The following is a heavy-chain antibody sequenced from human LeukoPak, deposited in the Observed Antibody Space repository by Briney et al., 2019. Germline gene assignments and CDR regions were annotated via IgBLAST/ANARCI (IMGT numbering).Heavy chain of an antibody. D-gene: IGHD4-17*01. Sequence: GGSLRLSCAASGFTFRSYWMSWVRQAPGKKPEWVANIKEDGSEKYYDDSVRGRFTISRDNGKNKLYLDMNSLRAEDTAVFYCATDQDHGYFRQWGQGTLVTVSS. CDR3: ATDQDHGYFRQ. CDR2: IKEDGSEK. V-gene: IGHV3-7*01. CDR1: GFTFRSYW. J-gene: IGHJ1*01.